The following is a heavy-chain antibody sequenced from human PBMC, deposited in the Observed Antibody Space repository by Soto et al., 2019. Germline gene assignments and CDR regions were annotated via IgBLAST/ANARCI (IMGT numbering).Heavy chain of an antibody. V-gene: IGHV4-59*08. CDR2: IYYSGST. J-gene: IGHJ4*02. CDR3: ARPGGSGWFYFDS. D-gene: IGHD6-13*01. CDR1: GGSISSYY. Sequence: SETLSLTCTVSGGSISSYYWSWIRQPPGKGLEWIGYIYYSGSTNYNPSLKSRVTISVDTSKNHFSLKLTSVTAADTAVYYCARPGGSGWFYFDSWGQGSQVTVSA.